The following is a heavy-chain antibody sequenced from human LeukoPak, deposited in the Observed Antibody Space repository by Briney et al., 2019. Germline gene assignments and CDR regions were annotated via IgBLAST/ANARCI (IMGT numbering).Heavy chain of an antibody. CDR3: AKDDGSATMGFDS. J-gene: IGHJ5*01. D-gene: IGHD1-26*01. CDR1: GGTFSNYA. CDR2: IIPIFRTT. V-gene: IGHV1-69*05. Sequence: SVKVSCKASGGTFSNYAFSWVRQAPGQGLEWMGGIIPIFRTTNYAEQFQGRVTITTDESTNTAYLDLSSLRSEDTAIYYCAKDDGSATMGFDSWGQGTLVSVSS.